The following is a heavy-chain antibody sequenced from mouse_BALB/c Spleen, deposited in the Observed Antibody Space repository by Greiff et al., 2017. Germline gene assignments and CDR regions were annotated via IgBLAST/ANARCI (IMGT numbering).Heavy chain of an antibody. CDR2: ISYSGST. J-gene: IGHJ3*01. Sequence: ESGPGLVKPSQSLSLTCTVTGYSITSDYAWNWIRQFPGNKLEWMGYISYSGSTSYNPSLKSRISITRDTSKNQFFLQLNSVTTEDTATYYCARDGSRGFAYWGQGTLVTVSA. CDR1: GYSITSDYA. D-gene: IGHD1-1*01. CDR3: ARDGSRGFAY. V-gene: IGHV3-2*02.